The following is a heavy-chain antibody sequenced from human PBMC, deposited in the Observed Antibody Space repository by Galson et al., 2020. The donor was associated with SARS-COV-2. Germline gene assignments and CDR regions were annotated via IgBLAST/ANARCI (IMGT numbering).Heavy chain of an antibody. CDR3: AREIGSFTYDAFDI. CDR1: GGSISSGSYY. D-gene: IGHD3-10*01. J-gene: IGHJ3*02. V-gene: IGHV4-61*02. Sequence: SETLSLTCTVSGGSISSGSYYWSWIRQPAGKGLEWIGRIYTSGSTNYNPSLKSRVTISVDTSKNQFSLKLSSVTAADTAVYYCAREIGSFTYDAFDIWGQGTMVTVSS. CDR2: IYTSGST.